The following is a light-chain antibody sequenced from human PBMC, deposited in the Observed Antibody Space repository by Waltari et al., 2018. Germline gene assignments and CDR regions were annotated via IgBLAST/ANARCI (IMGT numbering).Light chain of an antibody. CDR1: PTVGTK. CDR3: QHYYNWPLT. CDR2: GAS. Sequence: EIVMTQSPTTLSVSPGKTATLSCTTSPTVGTKLAWYQQKPGQAPRLIIFGASTRGTGLPARFSASGSGTEFSLTISSLQSEDSAVYFCQHYYNWPLTFGGGTRIDI. J-gene: IGKJ4*01. V-gene: IGKV3-15*01.